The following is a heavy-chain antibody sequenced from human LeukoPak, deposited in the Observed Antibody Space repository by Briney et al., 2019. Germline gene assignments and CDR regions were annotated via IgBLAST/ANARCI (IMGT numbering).Heavy chain of an antibody. CDR1: RGTFSNYA. J-gene: IGHJ3*02. CDR3: ARASQDYYGSGRYYRGGDAFDI. D-gene: IGHD3-10*01. Sequence: SVKVSCKASRGTFSNYAINWVRQAPGQGLEWMGRIIPILGIANYAQKFQGRVTITADKSTSTAYMELSSLRSEDTAVYYCARASQDYYGSGRYYRGGDAFDIWGQGTMVTVSS. CDR2: IIPILGIA. V-gene: IGHV1-69*04.